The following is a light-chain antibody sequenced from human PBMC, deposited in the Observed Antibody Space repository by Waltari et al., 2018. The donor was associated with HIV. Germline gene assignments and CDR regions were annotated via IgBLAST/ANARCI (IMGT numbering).Light chain of an antibody. CDR2: GNS. Sequence: QSVLTPPPSVSGAPGQRVTIYCTGSSSTIGAGYDVHWYQQLPGTAPKLLIYGNSNRPSGVPDRFSGSKSGTSASLAITGLLAEDEADYYCQSYDSSLSVWVFGGGTKLTVL. CDR3: QSYDSSLSVWV. V-gene: IGLV1-40*01. CDR1: SSTIGAGYD. J-gene: IGLJ3*02.